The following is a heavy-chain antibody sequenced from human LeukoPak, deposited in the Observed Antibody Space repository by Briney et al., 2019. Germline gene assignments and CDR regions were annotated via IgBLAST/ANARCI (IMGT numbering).Heavy chain of an antibody. V-gene: IGHV4-34*01. Sequence: SETLTLTCAVYGGSFSGDYWSWIRQPPGKGLEWIGDINRSGRAVYNTSLKSRVIISVDTSKNQFSLKVNSVTAADTAVYYCARHKIVITMLGVHRWFDPWGQGTLVAVSS. CDR3: ARHKIVITMLGVHRWFDP. D-gene: IGHD3-3*01. J-gene: IGHJ5*02. CDR2: INRSGRA. CDR1: GGSFSGDY.